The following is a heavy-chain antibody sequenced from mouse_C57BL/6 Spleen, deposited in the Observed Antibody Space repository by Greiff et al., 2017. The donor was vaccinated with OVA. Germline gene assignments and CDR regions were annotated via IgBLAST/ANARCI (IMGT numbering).Heavy chain of an antibody. D-gene: IGHD2-4*01. J-gene: IGHJ3*01. V-gene: IGHV1-50*01. CDR2: IDPSDSYT. Sequence: QVQLQQPGAELVKPGASVKLSCKASGYTFTSYWMQWVKQRPGQGLEWIGEIDPSDSYTNYNQKFKGKATLPVDTSSSTAYMQLSSLTSEDSAVYYCARGNYDYDEAYWGQGTLVTVSA. CDR3: ARGNYDYDEAY. CDR1: GYTFTSYW.